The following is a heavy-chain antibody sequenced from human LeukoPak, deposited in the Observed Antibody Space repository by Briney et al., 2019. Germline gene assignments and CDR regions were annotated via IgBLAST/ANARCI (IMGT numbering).Heavy chain of an antibody. CDR2: INHSGGT. V-gene: IGHV4-34*01. CDR3: ARRRYFDWFFDY. CDR1: GGSFSGYY. D-gene: IGHD3-9*01. J-gene: IGHJ4*02. Sequence: SETLSLTCAVYGGSFSGYYWSWIRQPPGKGLEWIGEINHSGGTNYNPSLKSRVTISLDTSKNQFSLKLSSVTAADTAVYYCARRRYFDWFFDYWGQGTLVTVSS.